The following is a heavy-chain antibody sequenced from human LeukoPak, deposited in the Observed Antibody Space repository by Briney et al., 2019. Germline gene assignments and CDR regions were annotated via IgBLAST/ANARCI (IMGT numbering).Heavy chain of an antibody. Sequence: PSQTLSLTCTISGGSISSASYYWNWVRQPAGKGLEWIGRLYTSGSPSYNPSLKSRLTISLDTSKNQFSLKLSSVTAADTGVYYCARDFGPAAISGGAFDMWGQGTMVTVSS. V-gene: IGHV4-61*02. CDR2: LYTSGSP. D-gene: IGHD2-2*01. J-gene: IGHJ3*02. CDR1: GGSISSASYY. CDR3: ARDFGPAAISGGAFDM.